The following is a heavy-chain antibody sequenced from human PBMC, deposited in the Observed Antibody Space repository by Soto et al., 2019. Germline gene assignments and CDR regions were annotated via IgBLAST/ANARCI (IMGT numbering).Heavy chain of an antibody. CDR3: ARGRYGDY. V-gene: IGHV1-18*01. J-gene: IGHJ4*02. D-gene: IGHD1-1*01. CDR2: ISAHNGNT. CDR1: GYAFTTYG. Sequence: QVHLVQSGAEVKKPGASVKVSCKGSGYAFTTYGITWVRQAPGQGLEWMGWISAHNGNTNYAQKLQGRVTVNRDTSTSTAYLELRRLSSDATAVYYCARGRYGDYWGQGALVTVSS.